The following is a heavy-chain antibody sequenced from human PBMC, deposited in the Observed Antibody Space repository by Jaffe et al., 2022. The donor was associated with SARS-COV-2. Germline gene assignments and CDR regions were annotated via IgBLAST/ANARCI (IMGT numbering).Heavy chain of an antibody. Sequence: QVQLQQWGAGLLKPSETLSLTCAVYGGSFSGYYWSWIRQPPGKGLEWIGEINHSGSTNYNPSLKSRVTISVDTSKNQFSLKLSSVTAADTAVYYCARLPGPGYSSPHSYWGQGTLVTVSS. D-gene: IGHD6-13*01. CDR1: GGSFSGYY. V-gene: IGHV4-34*01. CDR2: INHSGST. CDR3: ARLPGPGYSSPHSY. J-gene: IGHJ4*02.